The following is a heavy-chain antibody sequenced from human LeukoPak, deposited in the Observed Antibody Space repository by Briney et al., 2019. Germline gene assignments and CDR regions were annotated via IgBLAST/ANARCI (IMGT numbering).Heavy chain of an antibody. CDR2: ISSSSSYI. Sequence: GGSLRLSCAASGFTFSSYSMNWVRQASGKGLEWVSSISSSSSYIYYADSVKGRFTISRDNAKNSLYLQMNSLRAEDTAVYYCARDLLPDDAFDIWGQGTMVTVSS. J-gene: IGHJ3*02. CDR3: ARDLLPDDAFDI. CDR1: GFTFSSYS. V-gene: IGHV3-21*04.